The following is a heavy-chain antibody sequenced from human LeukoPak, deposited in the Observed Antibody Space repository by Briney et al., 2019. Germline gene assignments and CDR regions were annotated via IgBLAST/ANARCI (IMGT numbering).Heavy chain of an antibody. Sequence: GGSLRLSCAASGFTFSDYYMSWIRQAPGKGLEWVSYISSSGSTIYYADSVKGRFTISRDNAKNSLYLQMNSLRAEDTAVYYCARDRQDAEDYYDSSGYYYGYYFDYWGQGTLVTVSS. D-gene: IGHD3-22*01. CDR1: GFTFSDYY. V-gene: IGHV3-11*01. CDR2: ISSSGSTI. J-gene: IGHJ4*02. CDR3: ARDRQDAEDYYDSSGYYYGYYFDY.